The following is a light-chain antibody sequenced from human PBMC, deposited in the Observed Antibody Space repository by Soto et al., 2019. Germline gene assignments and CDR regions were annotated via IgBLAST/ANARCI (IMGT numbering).Light chain of an antibody. CDR1: QSVSSY. J-gene: IGKJ1*01. V-gene: IGKV3-11*01. CDR2: DAS. Sequence: EIFLTQSPATLSLSPGGVATLSCRASQSVSSYLAWYQQKPGQAPRLLIYDASNRATGIPARFSGSGSGTDFTLTISSLEPEDFAVYYCQQYKNWPRTFGQGTKVDIK. CDR3: QQYKNWPRT.